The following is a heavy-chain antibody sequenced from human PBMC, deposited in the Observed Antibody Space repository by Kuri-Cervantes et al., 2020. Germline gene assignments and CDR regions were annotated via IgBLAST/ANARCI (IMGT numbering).Heavy chain of an antibody. J-gene: IGHJ4*02. CDR2: ISAYNGDT. D-gene: IGHD6-13*01. Sequence: ASVKVSCKTSGYTFTDYYIHWVRQAPGQGPEWMGWISAYNGDTNYAQKLQGRVTMTTDTSTSTAYMELRSLRSDDAAVYYCARDLEAAPGINLTDYWGQGTLVTVSS. CDR1: GYTFTDYY. V-gene: IGHV1-18*04. CDR3: ARDLEAAPGINLTDY.